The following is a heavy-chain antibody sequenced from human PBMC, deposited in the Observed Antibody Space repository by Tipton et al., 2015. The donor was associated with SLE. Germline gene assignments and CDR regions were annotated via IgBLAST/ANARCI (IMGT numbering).Heavy chain of an antibody. J-gene: IGHJ4*02. V-gene: IGHV3-23*01. CDR1: GFTFSNYA. CDR2: ISGSGGSA. CDR3: ANRDRYGGYEYYFDY. D-gene: IGHD5-12*01. Sequence: GSLRLSCAASGFTFSNYAISWVRQAPGKGLEWVKGISGSGGSAYFADSVKGRFTISSDNSKNTLYLQMDSLRAEDTAVYYCANRDRYGGYEYYFDYWGQGTLVTVSS.